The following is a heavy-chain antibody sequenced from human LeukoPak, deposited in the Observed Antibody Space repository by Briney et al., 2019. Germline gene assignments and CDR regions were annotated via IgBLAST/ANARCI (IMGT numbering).Heavy chain of an antibody. V-gene: IGHV3-7*01. J-gene: IGHJ3*02. CDR2: IKQDGSEK. D-gene: IGHD3-22*01. CDR1: GFTFSSYW. Sequence: GGSLRLSCAASGFTFSSYWMSWVRQAPGKGLEWVANIKQDGSEKYYVDPVKGRFTISRDNAKNSLYLQMNSLRAEDTAVYYCAREHSSGYYFDAFDIWGQGTMVTVSS. CDR3: AREHSSGYYFDAFDI.